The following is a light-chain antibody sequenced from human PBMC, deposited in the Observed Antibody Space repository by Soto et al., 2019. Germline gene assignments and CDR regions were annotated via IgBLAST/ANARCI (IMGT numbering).Light chain of an antibody. CDR3: QQYNSYSPRWT. Sequence: DIQMTQSPSTLSASVGDRVTITCRASQSISSWLAWYQQKPGKASKLLIYDASSMESGVPSRFSGSGSGTEFTLTISNQQPDDFATYYCQQYNSYSPRWTFGQGTKVEIK. V-gene: IGKV1-5*01. CDR1: QSISSW. CDR2: DAS. J-gene: IGKJ1*01.